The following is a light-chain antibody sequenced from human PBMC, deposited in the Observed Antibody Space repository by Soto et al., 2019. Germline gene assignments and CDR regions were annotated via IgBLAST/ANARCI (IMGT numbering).Light chain of an antibody. Sequence: EIVMTQSPATLSVSPGERATLSCRASQSVSSNLAWFQQKPGQAPRLLIYGASTRATGIPARITGSGSGTEFTLTISSLQSEDFAVYYCQQYGSSGTFGQGTKVEIK. V-gene: IGKV3-15*01. CDR1: QSVSSN. J-gene: IGKJ1*01. CDR2: GAS. CDR3: QQYGSSGT.